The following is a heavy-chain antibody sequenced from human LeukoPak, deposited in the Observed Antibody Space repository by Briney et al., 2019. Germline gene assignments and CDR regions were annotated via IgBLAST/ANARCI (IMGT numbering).Heavy chain of an antibody. D-gene: IGHD5-18*01. V-gene: IGHV3-30*04. CDR1: GFTFSSYA. CDR3: ARVFRSERGYSYGLFGDYFDY. Sequence: GGSLRLSCAASGFTFSSYAMHWVRQAPGKGLEWVAVISYDGSNKYYADSVKGRFTISRDNSKNTLYLQMNSLRAEDTAVYYCARVFRSERGYSYGLFGDYFDYWGQGTLVTVSS. J-gene: IGHJ4*02. CDR2: ISYDGSNK.